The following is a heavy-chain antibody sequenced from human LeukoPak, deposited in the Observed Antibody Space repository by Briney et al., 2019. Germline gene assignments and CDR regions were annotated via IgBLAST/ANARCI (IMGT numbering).Heavy chain of an antibody. V-gene: IGHV4-59*01. CDR3: ARARYCSGGSCYGHYYYYYMDV. CDR1: GGSISSYY. D-gene: IGHD2-15*01. J-gene: IGHJ6*03. Sequence: KPSETLSLTCTVSGGSISSYYWSSIRQPPGKGLEWIGYIYYSGSTNYNPSLKSRVTISVDTSKNQFSLKLSSVTAADTAVYYCARARYCSGGSCYGHYYYYYMDVWGKGTTVTVSS. CDR2: IYYSGST.